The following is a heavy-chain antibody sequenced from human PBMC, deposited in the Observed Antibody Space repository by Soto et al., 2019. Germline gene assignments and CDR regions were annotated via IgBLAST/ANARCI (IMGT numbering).Heavy chain of an antibody. CDR2: INHSGST. J-gene: IGHJ4*02. V-gene: IGHV4-34*01. CDR3: ARRQMITFGGIIVITGYYFDY. D-gene: IGHD3-16*02. Sequence: QVQLQQWGAGLLKPSETLSLTCGVYGGSFSGYYWSWIRQPPGKGLEWIGEINHSGSTNYNPSLTSRVTISVDTSKNQFSLNLSSVTAADTAVYYCARRQMITFGGIIVITGYYFDYWGQGTLVTVSS. CDR1: GGSFSGYY.